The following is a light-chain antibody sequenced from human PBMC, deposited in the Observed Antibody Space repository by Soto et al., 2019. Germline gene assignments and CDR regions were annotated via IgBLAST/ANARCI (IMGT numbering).Light chain of an antibody. J-gene: IGKJ1*01. CDR1: QTISSW. CDR2: ETS. V-gene: IGKV1-5*03. Sequence: DILLTQSPSTLSASVGDRVTITCRASQTISSWLAWYQQKPGKAPNLLIYETSNLRSGVPSRFSGSGSGTEFTLTIISLQPDDFATYYCQYYNDYCWTFGKGTKVEIK. CDR3: QYYNDYCWT.